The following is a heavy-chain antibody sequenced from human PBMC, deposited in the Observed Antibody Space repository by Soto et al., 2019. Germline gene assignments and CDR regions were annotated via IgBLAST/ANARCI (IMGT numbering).Heavy chain of an antibody. Sequence: GGSLRLSGAASGFTFSSYAMHWVRQAPGKGLEWVAVISYDGSNKYYADSVKGRFPISRDNSKNTLYLQMNSLRAEDTAVYYCASAPNQVPIDYWGQGTLVTVSS. J-gene: IGHJ4*02. CDR2: ISYDGSNK. CDR1: GFTFSSYA. V-gene: IGHV3-30-3*01. CDR3: ASAPNQVPIDY.